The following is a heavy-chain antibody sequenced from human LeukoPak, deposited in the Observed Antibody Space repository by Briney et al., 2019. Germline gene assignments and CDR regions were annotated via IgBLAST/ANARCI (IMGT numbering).Heavy chain of an antibody. CDR1: GVSISSSNSY. D-gene: IGHD5-18*01. J-gene: IGHJ4*02. Sequence: SETLSLTCTVSGVSISSSNSYWGWIRQPPGKGLEWIGSIYYSGNTYYNASLKSQVSISIDTSKNQFSLRLTSVTAADTAVYYCAKCGLYSYGLYNYWGQGIPVTVSS. CDR2: IYYSGNT. V-gene: IGHV4-39*01. CDR3: AKCGLYSYGLYNY.